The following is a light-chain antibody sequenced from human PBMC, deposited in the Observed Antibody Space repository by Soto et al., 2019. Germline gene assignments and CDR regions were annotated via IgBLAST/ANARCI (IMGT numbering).Light chain of an antibody. CDR1: SSNIGNNY. V-gene: IGLV1-51*01. Sequence: QSVLTQPPSVSAAPGQKVTISCSGSSSNIGNNYVSWYQHLPGTAAKLLIYDNDKRPSGIPDRFSGSKSGTSATLGITGLQTGDDADYYCGTWDGSLSGWWFGGGTKLTV. CDR3: GTWDGSLSGWW. CDR2: DND. J-gene: IGLJ3*02.